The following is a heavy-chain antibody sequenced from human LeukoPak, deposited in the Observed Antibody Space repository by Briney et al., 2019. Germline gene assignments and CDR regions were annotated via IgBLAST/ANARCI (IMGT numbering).Heavy chain of an antibody. J-gene: IGHJ3*02. CDR3: ARDRAAAGFDAFDI. CDR1: GFTFSSYD. V-gene: IGHV3-30*04. D-gene: IGHD6-13*01. CDR2: ISYDGSNK. Sequence: GGSLRLSCAASGFTFSSYDMHWVRQAPGKGLEWVAVISYDGSNKYYADSVKGRFTISRDNSKNTPYLQMNSLRAEDTAVYYCARDRAAAGFDAFDIWGQGTMVTVSS.